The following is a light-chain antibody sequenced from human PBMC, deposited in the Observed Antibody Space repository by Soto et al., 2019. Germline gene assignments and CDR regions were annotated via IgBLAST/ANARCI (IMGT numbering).Light chain of an antibody. CDR1: QSISSY. Sequence: DIQMTQSPSSLSASLSERVTITFRASQSISSYLNWYQQKPGKAPKLLIYAASSLQSGVPSRFSGSGSGTDFTLTISSLQPEDFATYYCQQSYSTPITFGQGTRLEIK. CDR2: AAS. CDR3: QQSYSTPIT. V-gene: IGKV1-39*01. J-gene: IGKJ5*01.